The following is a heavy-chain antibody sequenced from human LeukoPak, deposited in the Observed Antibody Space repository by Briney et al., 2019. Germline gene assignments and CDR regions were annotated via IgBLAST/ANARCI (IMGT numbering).Heavy chain of an antibody. CDR1: GGSITTTNF. CDR3: TRENAAFSPFGY. Sequence: SGTLSLTCGVSGGSITTTNFWSWVRQTPGQGLVWIGEVSVSGLSDYNPSLRGRVTMSLDTSKNHLSLKLTSVTAADTAVYYCTRENAAFSPFGYWGQGILVTV. CDR2: VSVSGLS. V-gene: IGHV4-4*02. D-gene: IGHD6-25*01. J-gene: IGHJ4*02.